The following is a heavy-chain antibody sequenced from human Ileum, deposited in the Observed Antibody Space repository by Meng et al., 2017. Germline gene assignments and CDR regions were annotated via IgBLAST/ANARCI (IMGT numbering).Heavy chain of an antibody. CDR3: ARGWYYDYVWGSYRDHMFDY. Sequence: QGQLQAWGVGLLKPSETLSLTCAGYGGSFSGYYWSWIRQPPGKGLEWIGEINHSGSPNSNPSLKSRVTISVDTSKNQFSLKLSSVTAADTAVYYCARGWYYDYVWGSYRDHMFDYWGQGTLVTVSS. CDR2: INHSGSP. D-gene: IGHD3-16*02. CDR1: GGSFSGYY. V-gene: IGHV4-34*01. J-gene: IGHJ4*02.